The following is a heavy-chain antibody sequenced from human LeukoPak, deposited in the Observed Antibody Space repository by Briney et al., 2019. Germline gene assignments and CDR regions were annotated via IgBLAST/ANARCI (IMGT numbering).Heavy chain of an antibody. Sequence: GASVKVSCKASGGTFSSYAISWVRQAPGQGLEWMGRIIPILGIANYAQKFQGRVTITADKSTSTAYMELSSLRSEDTAVYYCARDFGYCSGGSCPPYGMDVWGQGTTVTVSS. CDR2: IIPILGIA. CDR1: GGTFSSYA. V-gene: IGHV1-69*04. J-gene: IGHJ6*02. CDR3: ARDFGYCSGGSCPPYGMDV. D-gene: IGHD2-15*01.